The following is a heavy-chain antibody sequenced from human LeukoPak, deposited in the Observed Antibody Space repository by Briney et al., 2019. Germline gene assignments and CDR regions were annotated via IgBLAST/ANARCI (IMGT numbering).Heavy chain of an antibody. V-gene: IGHV4-34*01. J-gene: IGHJ2*01. Sequence: PSETLSLTCAVYGGSFSGYYRSWIRQPPGKGLEWIGEINHSGSTNYNPSLKSRVTISVDTSKNQFSLKLSSVTAADTAVYYCARGIFKSSRARPKLWYFDLWGRGTLVTVSS. CDR3: ARGIFKSSRARPKLWYFDL. CDR2: INHSGST. CDR1: GGSFSGYY. D-gene: IGHD6-6*01.